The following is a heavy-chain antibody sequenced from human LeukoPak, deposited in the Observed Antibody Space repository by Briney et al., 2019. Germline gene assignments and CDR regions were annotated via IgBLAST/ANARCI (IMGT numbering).Heavy chain of an antibody. CDR1: GYTFISYA. J-gene: IGHJ5*02. V-gene: IGHV7-4-1*01. Sequence: ASVKVSCKASGYTFISYAMNWVRQAPGQGLEWMGWINTNTGNPTYAQGFTGRFVFSLDASVSTAYLQIRRLKAEDTAVYYCARVPFVVMGDTGNWFDPWGQGTLVTVSS. CDR2: INTNTGNP. D-gene: IGHD2-8*01. CDR3: ARVPFVVMGDTGNWFDP.